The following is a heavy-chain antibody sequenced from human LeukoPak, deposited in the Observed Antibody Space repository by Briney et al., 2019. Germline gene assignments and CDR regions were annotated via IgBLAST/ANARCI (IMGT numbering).Heavy chain of an antibody. D-gene: IGHD3-10*01. Sequence: NPGGSLRLSCAASGFTFSSYGMNWVRQAPGKGLEWIGEINHSGSTNYNPSLKSRVTISVDTSKNQFSLKLSSVTAADTAVYYCASLYGSGRNFDYWGQGTLVTVSS. J-gene: IGHJ4*02. V-gene: IGHV4-34*01. CDR1: GFTFSSYG. CDR3: ASLYGSGRNFDY. CDR2: INHSGST.